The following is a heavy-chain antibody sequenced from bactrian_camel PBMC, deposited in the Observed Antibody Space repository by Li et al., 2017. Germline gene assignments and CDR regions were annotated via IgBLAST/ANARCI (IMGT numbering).Heavy chain of an antibody. J-gene: IGHJ7*01. D-gene: IGHD3*01. CDR2: VTSSGEFT. CDR1: GWTFSRYW. V-gene: IGHV3S25*01. Sequence: QLVESGGGLVQPGGSLRLSCAYSGWTFSRYWMYWVRQAPNKGLDWVLTVTSSGEFTYYADSLKGRFTISRDNAKNTVYLQMDSLKPEDTAMYYCVRAVRLATVMDVAWGAMDTWGKGTQVTVS.